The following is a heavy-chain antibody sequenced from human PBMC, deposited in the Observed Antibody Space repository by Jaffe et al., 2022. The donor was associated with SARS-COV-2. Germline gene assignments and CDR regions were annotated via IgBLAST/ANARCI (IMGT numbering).Heavy chain of an antibody. CDR3: ARGYPRYFDY. CDR2: MNPNSGNT. J-gene: IGHJ4*02. CDR1: GYSFTSYD. V-gene: IGHV1-8*01. Sequence: QVQLVQSGAEVRNPGASVKVSCKASGYSFTSYDINWVRQAPGQGLEWMGWMNPNSGNTGYAPKFQGRVTMTSNASVTTAYMELSSLRSEDTAVYYCARGYPRYFDYWGQGTLVTVSS.